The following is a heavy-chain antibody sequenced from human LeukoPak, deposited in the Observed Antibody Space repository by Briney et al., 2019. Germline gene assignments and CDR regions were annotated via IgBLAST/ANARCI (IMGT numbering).Heavy chain of an antibody. Sequence: GESLKISCKSSGYTFTNYWIGWVRQMPGKGLEWMGIIYPADSDTRYSPSFQGQVTISVDKSISTAYLQWSSLKASDTAMYYCASRYSRSYYFDYWGQGTLVTVSS. CDR1: GYTFTNYW. CDR3: ASRYSRSYYFDY. V-gene: IGHV5-51*01. CDR2: IYPADSDT. D-gene: IGHD6-13*01. J-gene: IGHJ4*02.